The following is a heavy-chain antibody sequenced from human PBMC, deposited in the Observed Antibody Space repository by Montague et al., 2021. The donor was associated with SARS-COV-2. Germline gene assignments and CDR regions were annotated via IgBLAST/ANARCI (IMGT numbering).Heavy chain of an antibody. J-gene: IGHJ4*02. D-gene: IGHD3-3*01. V-gene: IGHV3-30*18. CDR2: ISYGGSIQ. CDR3: AKDATIFWFERGRGTFDY. Sequence: SLRLSCAASGFNFNNFGMHWVRQAPGQGLEWVAVISYGGSIQYYADSVKGRFTISRDWSKSTLYLQMSSLRPEDTAVYYCAKDATIFWFERGRGTFDYWGRGTLVAVSS. CDR1: GFNFNNFG.